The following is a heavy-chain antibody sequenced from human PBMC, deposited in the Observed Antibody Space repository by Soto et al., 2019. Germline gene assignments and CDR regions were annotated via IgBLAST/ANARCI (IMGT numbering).Heavy chain of an antibody. CDR1: GFTFSGSA. CDR3: SSVRVTSGWYL. D-gene: IGHD6-19*01. CDR2: IRSKANNYAT. Sequence: EVQLAESGGGLVQPGESLKLSCAASGFTFSGSAMHWVRQASGKGLEWVGRIRSKANNYATAYSASVKGRFTISRDDSKNTAYLQMNSLKTDDTAVYYCSSVRVTSGWYLWGQGTLVTVSS. V-gene: IGHV3-73*01. J-gene: IGHJ5*02.